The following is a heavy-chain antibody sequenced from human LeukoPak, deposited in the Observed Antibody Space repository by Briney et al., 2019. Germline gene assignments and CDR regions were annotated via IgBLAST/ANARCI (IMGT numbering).Heavy chain of an antibody. CDR3: ARAHGYSYPWR. Sequence: PGGSVRLSCVASGFTFRNYDMSWVRQAPGKGLEWVSYISSRATTIYYVDSVKGRFTISRDNAKNSLYLQMNSLRAEDTAVYYCARAHGYSYPWRCGQGNTVTVSS. J-gene: IGHJ6*02. V-gene: IGHV3-48*03. CDR2: ISSRATTI. D-gene: IGHD5-18*01. CDR1: GFTFRNYD.